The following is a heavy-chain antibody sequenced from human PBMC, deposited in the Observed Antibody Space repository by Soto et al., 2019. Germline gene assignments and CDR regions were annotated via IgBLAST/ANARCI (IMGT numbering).Heavy chain of an antibody. D-gene: IGHD3-22*01. CDR1: GGSISSGGYY. CDR3: ARGRPFDRGNWFDP. Sequence: TLSITCTVSGGSISSGGYYWSWIRQPPGKGLEWIGYIYYSGSTYYNPSLKSRVTISVDTSKNQFSLKLSSVTAADTAVYYCARGRPFDRGNWFDPWGQGTLVTVSS. J-gene: IGHJ5*02. V-gene: IGHV4-30-4*01. CDR2: IYYSGST.